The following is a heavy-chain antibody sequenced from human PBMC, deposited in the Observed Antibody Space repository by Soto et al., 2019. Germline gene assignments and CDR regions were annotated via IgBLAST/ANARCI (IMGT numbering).Heavy chain of an antibody. Sequence: EVQLLESGGGLVQPGGSLRLSCAASGFTFSSYAMSWVCQAPGKGLEWVSAISGSGGSTYYADSVKGRFTISRDNSKNTLYLQMNSLRAEDTAVYYCATCGGSCYSYYYYYYMHVWGKGTTVTVSS. CDR2: ISGSGGST. CDR3: ATCGGSCYSYYYYYYMHV. V-gene: IGHV3-23*01. D-gene: IGHD2-15*01. J-gene: IGHJ6*03. CDR1: GFTFSSYA.